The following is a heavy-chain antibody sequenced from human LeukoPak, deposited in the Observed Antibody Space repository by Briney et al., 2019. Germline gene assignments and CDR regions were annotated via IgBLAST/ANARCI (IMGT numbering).Heavy chain of an antibody. D-gene: IGHD5-24*01. Sequence: SETLSLTCAVYGGSFSAYHWSWIRQPPGKGLEWIGEINHSGSTNYNPSLKSRVTLSVDTSRNQFSLKLNPVTAADAAVYYCVRADGRDGYKGLVDYWGQGTLVTVSS. CDR1: GGSFSAYH. CDR2: INHSGST. CDR3: VRADGRDGYKGLVDY. J-gene: IGHJ4*02. V-gene: IGHV4-34*01.